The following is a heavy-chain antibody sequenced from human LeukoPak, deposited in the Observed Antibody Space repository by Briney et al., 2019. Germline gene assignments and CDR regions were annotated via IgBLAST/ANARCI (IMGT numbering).Heavy chain of an antibody. CDR2: FDPEDGET. CDR1: GYTLTELS. Sequence: ASVKVSCKVSGYTLTELSMHWVRQAPGKGLEWMGGFDPEDGETIYAQKFQGRVTITRNTSISTAYMELSSLRSEDTAVYYCARGPYSSSSGLLTLWGQGTLVTVSS. V-gene: IGHV1-24*01. CDR3: ARGPYSSSSGLLTL. D-gene: IGHD6-6*01. J-gene: IGHJ1*01.